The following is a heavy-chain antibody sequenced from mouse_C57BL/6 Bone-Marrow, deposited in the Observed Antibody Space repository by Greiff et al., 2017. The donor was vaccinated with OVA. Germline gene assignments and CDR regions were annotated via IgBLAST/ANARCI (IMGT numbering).Heavy chain of an antibody. J-gene: IGHJ2*01. CDR2: IYPGDGDT. V-gene: IGHV1-82*01. Sequence: QVQLQQSGPELVKPGASVKISCKASGYAFSSSWMNWVKQRPGKGLEWIGRIYPGDGDTNYNGKFKGKATLTAEKSSSTAYMQLSSLTSEDSAVYFCAIYYFDYWGQGTTLTVSS. CDR1: GYAFSSSW. CDR3: AIYYFDY.